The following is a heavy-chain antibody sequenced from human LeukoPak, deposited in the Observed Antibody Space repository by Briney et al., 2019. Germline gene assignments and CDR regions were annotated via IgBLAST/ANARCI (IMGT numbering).Heavy chain of an antibody. D-gene: IGHD3-16*01. J-gene: IGHJ4*02. CDR1: GGSISSYY. V-gene: IGHV4-4*08. Sequence: ASETLSLTCTVSGGSISSYYWSWIRQPPGKGLEWIGYIYDSGRAYYNPSLKSRVTISMDTSSNHFSLKLRSVTAADTAVYYCVRDIYDDNNWGQGTLVTVSS. CDR3: VRDIYDDNN. CDR2: IYDSGRA.